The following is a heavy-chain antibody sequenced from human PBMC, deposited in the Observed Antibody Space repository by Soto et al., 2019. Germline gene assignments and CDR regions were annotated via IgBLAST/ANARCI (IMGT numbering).Heavy chain of an antibody. CDR1: GFSFNTYW. CDR3: ARGTAHTYPHYFDY. D-gene: IGHD3-16*01. J-gene: IGHJ4*01. Sequence: XGSLRLSCAASGFSFNTYWMTWVRQAPGKGLEWVANIKQDGTEKYYVDSVKGRFTLSRDNAKNSLYLQMNGLRAEDTAVYYCARGTAHTYPHYFDYWGHGTLVTVSS. CDR2: IKQDGTEK. V-gene: IGHV3-7*01.